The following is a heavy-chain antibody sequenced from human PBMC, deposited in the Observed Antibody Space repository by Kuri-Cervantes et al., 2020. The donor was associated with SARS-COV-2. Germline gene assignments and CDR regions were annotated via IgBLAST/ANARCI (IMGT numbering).Heavy chain of an antibody. CDR2: FYSSGVT. J-gene: IGHJ4*02. V-gene: IGHV4-59*01. Sequence: GSLRLSCSVSGGSISSYYWGWIRQPPGKGLEWTGYFYSSGVTNYNPSLKSRVTISVDTSKNQLSLILSSVTTEDTAVYYCARAVGASDSFWGQGTLVTVSS. CDR1: GGSISSYY. D-gene: IGHD3-22*01. CDR3: ARAVGASDSF.